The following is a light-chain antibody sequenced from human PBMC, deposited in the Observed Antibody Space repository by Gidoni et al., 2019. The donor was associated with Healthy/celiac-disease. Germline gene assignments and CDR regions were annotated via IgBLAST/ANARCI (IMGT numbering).Light chain of an antibody. Sequence: SYELTQPLSVSVALGQTARITCGGNNMGSKNVHWYQQKPGQAPGLVIYRDSNRPSGIPERFSGSNSGNTATLTISIAQAGDEADYYCQVWDSSTVVFGGGTKLTV. CDR3: QVWDSSTVV. CDR2: RDS. V-gene: IGLV3-9*01. J-gene: IGLJ2*01. CDR1: NMGSKN.